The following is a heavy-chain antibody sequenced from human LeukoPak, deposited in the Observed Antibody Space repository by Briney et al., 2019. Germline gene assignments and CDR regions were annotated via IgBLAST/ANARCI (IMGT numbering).Heavy chain of an antibody. Sequence: ASVTVSCTASGYTFTSYYMHWVRQAPGQGLEWMGIINPSGGSTSYAQKFQGRVTMTRDTSTSTVYMELSSLRSEDTAVYYCARAADDYVEAFDIWGQGTMVTVSS. D-gene: IGHD4-17*01. CDR2: INPSGGST. CDR3: ARAADDYVEAFDI. J-gene: IGHJ3*02. V-gene: IGHV1-46*01. CDR1: GYTFTSYY.